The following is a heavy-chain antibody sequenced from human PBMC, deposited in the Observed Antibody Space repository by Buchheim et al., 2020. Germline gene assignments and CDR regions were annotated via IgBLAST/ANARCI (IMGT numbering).Heavy chain of an antibody. Sequence: QVQLVQSGAEVKKPGASVKVSCKASGYSFNGYYIHWVRQAPGQGLEWMGWINPNSGGTNYVQKFQGRVTMTRETSISTAYMELSRLRSDDTAVYYCARDSPLGLWGQGTL. J-gene: IGHJ4*02. D-gene: IGHD3/OR15-3a*01. CDR1: GYSFNGYY. CDR3: ARDSPLGL. CDR2: INPNSGGT. V-gene: IGHV1-2*02.